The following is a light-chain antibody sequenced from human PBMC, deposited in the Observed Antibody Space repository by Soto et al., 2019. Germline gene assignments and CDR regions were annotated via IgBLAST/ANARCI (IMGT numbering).Light chain of an antibody. CDR1: SSDVGGSNY. CDR2: EVS. Sequence: QSVLTQPASVSGSPGQSITISCTGTSSDVGGSNYVSWYQQYPGKASKVLIYEVSNRPSGVSNRFSGSKSGNTASLTISGVQAEDEADFYCSSYTGSTYGFGIGKKGTVL. V-gene: IGLV2-14*01. CDR3: SSYTGSTYG. J-gene: IGLJ1*01.